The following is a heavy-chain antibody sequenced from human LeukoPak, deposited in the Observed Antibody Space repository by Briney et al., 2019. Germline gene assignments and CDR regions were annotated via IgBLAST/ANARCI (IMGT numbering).Heavy chain of an antibody. CDR3: ARGDCSGGSCRIADV. Sequence: GASVNVSCKASGYTFTGYYMHWVRQAPGQGLEWMGRINPNSGGTNYAQKFQGRVTMTRDTSISAAYMELSRLRSDDTAVYYCARGDCSGGSCRIADVWGQGTTVTVSS. J-gene: IGHJ6*02. CDR2: INPNSGGT. V-gene: IGHV1-2*06. D-gene: IGHD2-15*01. CDR1: GYTFTGYY.